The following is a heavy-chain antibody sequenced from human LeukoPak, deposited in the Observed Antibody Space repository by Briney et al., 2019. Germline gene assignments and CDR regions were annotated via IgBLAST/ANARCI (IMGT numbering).Heavy chain of an antibody. J-gene: IGHJ4*02. CDR1: GYTFNSYG. D-gene: IGHD6-19*01. CDR3: ARHRIRMGSSGWSENDY. CDR2: IHTYNGHT. V-gene: IGHV1-18*01. Sequence: ASVKVSCKSSGYTFNSYGITWVRQAPGQGLEWMGWIHTYNGHTNYAQKLQGRDTMTTDTSTSTAYMELRSLRSDDTAVYYCARHRIRMGSSGWSENDYWGQGTLVTVSS.